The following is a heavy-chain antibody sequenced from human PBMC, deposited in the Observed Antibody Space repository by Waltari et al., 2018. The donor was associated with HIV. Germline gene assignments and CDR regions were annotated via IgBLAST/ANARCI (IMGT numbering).Heavy chain of an antibody. Sequence: EVQLVAYGGGLVQPGRSVRLSCAASAFTFADYAMHWGRQVPGKGLGWVAGSCVNRAKTGSGDSVKGRFSISGYNAKTSLYLQMDSLGVDVTALYYCAKDKAASGYYFGMDVWGQGTTVTVSS. J-gene: IGHJ6*02. CDR3: AKDKAASGYYFGMDV. V-gene: IGHV3-9*01. CDR2: SCVNRAKT. D-gene: IGHD6-13*01. CDR1: AFTFADYA.